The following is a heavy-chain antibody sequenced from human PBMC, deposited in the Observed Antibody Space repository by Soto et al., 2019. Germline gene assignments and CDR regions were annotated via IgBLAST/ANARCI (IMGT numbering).Heavy chain of an antibody. CDR1: GVSISSYY. V-gene: IGHV4-59*01. CDR3: ARMNQPAPKRNAFDI. D-gene: IGHD2-2*01. J-gene: IGHJ3*02. Sequence: SETLSLTCTVSGVSISSYYWTWTRQPPGKGLEWIGYIYYSGSSGSTNYSPSLKSRVTMSADTSKNQFSLKLSSVTAADTAVYYCARMNQPAPKRNAFDIWGQGTMVTVSS. CDR2: IYYSGSSGST.